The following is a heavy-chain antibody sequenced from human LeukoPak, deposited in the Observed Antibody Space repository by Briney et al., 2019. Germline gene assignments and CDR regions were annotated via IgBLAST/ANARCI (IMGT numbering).Heavy chain of an antibody. CDR2: INPNSGGT. Sequence: ASVKVSCKASGYTFTGYYMHWVRQPPGQGLEWMGWINPNSGGTNYAQTFQGRVTMTRDTSISTAYMELSRLRSDDTAVYYCARVPRTMPPDYWGQGTLVTVSS. CDR1: GYTFTGYY. J-gene: IGHJ4*02. D-gene: IGHD2-2*01. CDR3: ARVPRTMPPDY. V-gene: IGHV1-2*02.